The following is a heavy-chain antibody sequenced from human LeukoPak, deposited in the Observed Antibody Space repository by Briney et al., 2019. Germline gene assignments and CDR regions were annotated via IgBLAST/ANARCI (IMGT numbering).Heavy chain of an antibody. J-gene: IGHJ3*02. D-gene: IGHD3-10*01. CDR1: GGSFSGYY. CDR2: IFYSGST. CDR3: AKSNGYGLVDI. V-gene: IGHV4-34*12. Sequence: PSETLSLTCAVYGGSFSGYYWSWIRQPPGKGLEWIGNIFYSGSTYYSPSLRSRVTISLDTSRNQFSLKPNSVTAADTAVYYCAKSNGYGLVDIWGQGTTVTVSS.